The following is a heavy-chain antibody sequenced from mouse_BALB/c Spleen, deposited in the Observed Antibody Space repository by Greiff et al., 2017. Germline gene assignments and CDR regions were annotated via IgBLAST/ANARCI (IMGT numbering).Heavy chain of an antibody. V-gene: IGHV14-1*02. J-gene: IGHJ4*01. Sequence: VQLQQSGAELVRPGALVKLSCTASGFNFNDYYMHWVKQRPEQGLEWIGWIDPENGNTLYDPKFQGKASITADTSSNTAYLQLSSLTSEDTAVYYCARVGPSTMIYYAMDYWGQGTSVTVSS. CDR1: GFNFNDYY. CDR3: ARVGPSTMIYYAMDY. D-gene: IGHD2-4*01. CDR2: IDPENGNT.